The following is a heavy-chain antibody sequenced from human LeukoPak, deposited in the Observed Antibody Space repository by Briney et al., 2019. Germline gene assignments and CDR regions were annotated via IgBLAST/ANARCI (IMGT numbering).Heavy chain of an antibody. V-gene: IGHV3-15*01. CDR1: GFTFSSYS. Sequence: GGSLRLSCAASGFTFSSYSMNWVRQAPGKGLEWVGRSNRKTDGGTTDYAAPVKGRFTISRDDSKNTLYLQMNSLKIEDTAVYYCTSTLAYWGQGTLVTVSP. J-gene: IGHJ4*02. CDR3: TSTLAY. CDR2: SNRKTDGGTT.